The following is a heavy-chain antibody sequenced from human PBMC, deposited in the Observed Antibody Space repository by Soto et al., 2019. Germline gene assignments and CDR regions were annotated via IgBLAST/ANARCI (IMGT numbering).Heavy chain of an antibody. CDR3: ARAAVVAATLIAFDI. J-gene: IGHJ3*02. Sequence: ASVKVSCKASGYTFTSYGISWVRQAPGQGLEWMGWINPNSGGTNYAQKFQGWVTMTRDTSISTAYMELSRLRSDDTAVYYCARAAVVAATLIAFDIWGQGTMVTVSS. CDR1: GYTFTSYG. CDR2: INPNSGGT. V-gene: IGHV1-2*04. D-gene: IGHD2-15*01.